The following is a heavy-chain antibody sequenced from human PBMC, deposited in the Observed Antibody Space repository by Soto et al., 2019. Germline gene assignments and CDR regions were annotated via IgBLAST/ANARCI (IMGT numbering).Heavy chain of an antibody. CDR3: AKPRGYSGYVVEVYYFDY. Sequence: PGGSLRLSCAASGFTFSSYAMSWVRQAPGKGLEWVSAISGSGGSTYYADSVKGRFTISRDNSKNTLYLQMNSLRAEDTAVYYCAKPRGYSGYVVEVYYFDYWGQGTLVTVSS. D-gene: IGHD5-12*01. CDR2: ISGSGGST. J-gene: IGHJ4*02. CDR1: GFTFSSYA. V-gene: IGHV3-23*01.